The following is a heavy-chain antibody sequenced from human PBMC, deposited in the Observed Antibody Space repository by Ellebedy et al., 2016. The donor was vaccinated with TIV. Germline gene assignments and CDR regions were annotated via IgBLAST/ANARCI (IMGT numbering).Heavy chain of an antibody. CDR2: INWNSAMI. CDR3: AKAKDITKGAFDV. Sequence: SLKISCATSGFTFDDYAMHWVRQAPGKGLEWVSGINWNSAMIGYADSVKGRFTISRDNAKNSLYLQMNNLRAEDMALYYCAKAKDITKGAFDVWGQGTMVTVSS. D-gene: IGHD3-10*01. CDR1: GFTFDDYA. J-gene: IGHJ3*01. V-gene: IGHV3-9*03.